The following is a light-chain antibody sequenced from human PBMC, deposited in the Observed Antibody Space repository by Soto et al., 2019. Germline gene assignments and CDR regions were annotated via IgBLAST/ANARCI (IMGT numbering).Light chain of an antibody. Sequence: EIVMTQSPATLSVSPGERATLSCRASQSVSSNLAWYQQKPGQAPGLLIYGASTRATGIPARFSGSGSGTEFTLTISSLQSEDFAVYYCQQYNNWPGTFGQGTKVDI. CDR2: GAS. CDR3: QQYNNWPGT. V-gene: IGKV3-15*01. CDR1: QSVSSN. J-gene: IGKJ1*01.